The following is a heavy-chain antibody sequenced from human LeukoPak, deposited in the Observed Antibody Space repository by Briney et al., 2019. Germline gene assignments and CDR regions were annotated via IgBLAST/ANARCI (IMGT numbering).Heavy chain of an antibody. D-gene: IGHD6-25*01. CDR3: ARDQPNGGSHYHAMDV. Sequence: PGRSLRLSCAASGFTFSTYAMHWGRQAPGKGLEWVVVKSYDGSTKYYADSVKGRFTISRDNSKNTVYLQMNSLRAEDSGVYYCARDQPNGGSHYHAMDVWGPGTTVTVSS. J-gene: IGHJ6*02. CDR2: KSYDGSTK. CDR1: GFTFSTYA. V-gene: IGHV3-30-3*01.